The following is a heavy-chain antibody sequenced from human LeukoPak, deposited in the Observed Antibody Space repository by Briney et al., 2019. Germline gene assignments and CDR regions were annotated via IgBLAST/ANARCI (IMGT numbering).Heavy chain of an antibody. D-gene: IGHD4-17*01. V-gene: IGHV3-15*01. CDR1: GFTFSSYG. J-gene: IGHJ4*02. Sequence: GGTLRLSCAASGFTFSSYGMSWVRQAPGKGLEWVGRIKSKTDGGTTDYAAPVKGRFTISKNTLYLQMNSLKTEDTAVYYCTTTSDYGDHKRWGQGTLVTVSS. CDR3: TTTSDYGDHKR. CDR2: IKSKTDGGTT.